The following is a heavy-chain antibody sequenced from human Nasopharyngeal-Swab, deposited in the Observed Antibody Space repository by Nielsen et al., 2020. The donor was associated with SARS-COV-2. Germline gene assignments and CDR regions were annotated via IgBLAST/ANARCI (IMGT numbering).Heavy chain of an antibody. CDR3: ARGTGTREGPVGY. D-gene: IGHD1-7*01. J-gene: IGHJ4*02. Sequence: ASVKVSCKASGYTFTSYYMHWVRQAPGQGLEWMGIINPSGGSTSYAQKFQGRVTMTRDTSTSTAYMELRGLRSDDTAVYYCARGTGTREGPVGYWGQGTLVTVSS. V-gene: IGHV1-46*01. CDR1: GYTFTSYY. CDR2: INPSGGST.